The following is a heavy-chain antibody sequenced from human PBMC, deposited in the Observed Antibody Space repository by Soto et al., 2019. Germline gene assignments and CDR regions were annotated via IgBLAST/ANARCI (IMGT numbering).Heavy chain of an antibody. CDR2: IWYDGSNK. D-gene: IGHD6-19*01. V-gene: IGHV3-33*01. CDR3: ARGLKGFRVAGTLGAFDI. Sequence: QVQLVESGGGVVQPGRSLRLSCAASGFTFSSYGMHWVRQAPGKGLEWVAVIWYDGSNKYYADSVKGRFTISRDNSKNTLYLQMNSLRAEATAVYYCARGLKGFRVAGTLGAFDIWGEGTMVTVSS. CDR1: GFTFSSYG. J-gene: IGHJ3*02.